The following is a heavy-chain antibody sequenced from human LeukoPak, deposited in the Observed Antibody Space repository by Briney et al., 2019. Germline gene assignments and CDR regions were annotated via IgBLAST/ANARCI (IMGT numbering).Heavy chain of an antibody. CDR3: ARRRRYRLKFRYFDY. Sequence: PSETLSLTCAVYGGSFSGYYWSWIRQPPGKGLEWIGEINHSGSTNYNPSLKSRVTISVDTSKNQFSLKLSSVTAADTAVYYCARRRRYRLKFRYFDYWGQGTLVTVSS. CDR2: INHSGST. J-gene: IGHJ4*02. D-gene: IGHD2-2*01. V-gene: IGHV4-34*01. CDR1: GGSFSGYY.